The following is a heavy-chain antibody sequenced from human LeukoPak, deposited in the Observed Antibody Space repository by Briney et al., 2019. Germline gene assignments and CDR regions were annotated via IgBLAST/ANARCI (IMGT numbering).Heavy chain of an antibody. V-gene: IGHV3-23*01. CDR1: GFTFNTYA. CDR2: ICGSSGCT. Sequence: PGGSLRLSCEASGFTFNTYAIYWVRQAPGKGLEWVSGICGSSGCTYYTDSVKGRFTISRDNPKNTLYLQMNSLRAEDTAVYFCAKRGVVIRVILVGFHKEAYYFDSWGQGALVTVSS. J-gene: IGHJ4*02. D-gene: IGHD3-22*01. CDR3: AKRGVVIRVILVGFHKEAYYFDS.